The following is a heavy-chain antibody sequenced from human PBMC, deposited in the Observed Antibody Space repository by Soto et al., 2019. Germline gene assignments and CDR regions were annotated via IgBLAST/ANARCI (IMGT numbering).Heavy chain of an antibody. CDR3: ATASGDYGGNSGAFDI. D-gene: IGHD4-17*01. CDR2: FDPEDGET. CDR1: GYTLTELS. V-gene: IGHV1-24*01. Sequence: ASVKVSCKFSGYTLTELSMHWVRQAPGKGLEWMGGFDPEDGETIYAQKFQGRVTMTEDTSTDTAYMELSSLRSEDTAVYYCATASGDYGGNSGAFDIWGQGTMVTVSS. J-gene: IGHJ3*02.